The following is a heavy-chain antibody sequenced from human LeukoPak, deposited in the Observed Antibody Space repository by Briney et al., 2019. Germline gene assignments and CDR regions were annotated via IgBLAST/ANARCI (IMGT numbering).Heavy chain of an antibody. V-gene: IGHV4-39*01. Sequence: SETLSLTCTVSGGSISSSSYYWGWIRQPPGKGLEWIGSIYYSGSTYYNPSLKSRVTISVDTSKNQFSLKLSSVTAADTAVYYCARHLAGANFDYWGQGTLVTVSS. CDR1: GGSISSSSYY. CDR3: ARHLAGANFDY. J-gene: IGHJ4*02. CDR2: IYYSGST.